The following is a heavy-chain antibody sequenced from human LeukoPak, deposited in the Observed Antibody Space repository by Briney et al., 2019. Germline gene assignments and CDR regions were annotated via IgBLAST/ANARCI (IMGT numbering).Heavy chain of an antibody. J-gene: IGHJ4*02. D-gene: IGHD3-22*01. CDR1: GGSISSYY. CDR2: IYYSGST. Sequence: ASETLSLTCTVSGGSISSYYWSWIRQPPGKGLEWIGYIYYSGSTNYNPSLKSRVTISVDTSKNQFSLKLSSVTAADTAVYYCARDKAGRYYDSSGYYFDYWGQGTLVTVSS. V-gene: IGHV4-59*01. CDR3: ARDKAGRYYDSSGYYFDY.